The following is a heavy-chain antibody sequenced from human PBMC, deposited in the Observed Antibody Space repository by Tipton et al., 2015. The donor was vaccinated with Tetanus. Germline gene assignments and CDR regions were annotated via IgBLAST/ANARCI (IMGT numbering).Heavy chain of an antibody. Sequence: TLSLTCTVSGGSISSFYWTWIRQPPGKGLEWIGYIFDTGSTNYSPSLRSRVTLSVDTSKNQFSLKLSSVTAADTAVYYCARIGWLQQNKPAFDIWGQGTVVTVSS. CDR3: ARIGWLQQNKPAFDI. CDR2: IFDTGST. J-gene: IGHJ3*02. CDR1: GGSISSFY. D-gene: IGHD6-19*01. V-gene: IGHV4-59*01.